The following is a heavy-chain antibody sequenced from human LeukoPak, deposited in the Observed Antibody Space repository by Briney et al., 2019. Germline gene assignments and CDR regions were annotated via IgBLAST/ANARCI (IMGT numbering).Heavy chain of an antibody. CDR3: ARGGGYYRPLMDY. D-gene: IGHD3-22*01. CDR1: GFTFSSYA. Sequence: PGRPLRLSCAASGFTFSSYAMHWVRQAPGKGLEWVAVISYDGSNKYYADSVKGRFTISRDNSKNTLYLQMNSLRAEDTAVYYCARGGGYYRPLMDYWGQGTLVTVSS. J-gene: IGHJ4*02. V-gene: IGHV3-30*04. CDR2: ISYDGSNK.